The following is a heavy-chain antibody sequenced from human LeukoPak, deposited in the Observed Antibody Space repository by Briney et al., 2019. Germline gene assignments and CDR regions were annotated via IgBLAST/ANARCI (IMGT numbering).Heavy chain of an antibody. CDR3: ARDKLVGPPTLDY. J-gene: IGHJ4*02. Sequence: GGSLRLSCAASGFTFSGYWMSWVRETPEKGLEWVANIKQDGYEKYYVDSVKGRFTISRDNAKNALYLQMNSLRADDTAIYYCARDKLVGPPTLDYWGQGTLVTVSS. CDR2: IKQDGYEK. D-gene: IGHD1-26*01. CDR1: GFTFSGYW. V-gene: IGHV3-7*01.